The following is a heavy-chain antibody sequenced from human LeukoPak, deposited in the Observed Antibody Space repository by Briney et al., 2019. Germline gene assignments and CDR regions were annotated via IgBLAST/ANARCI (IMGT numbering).Heavy chain of an antibody. V-gene: IGHV5-10-1*01. J-gene: IGHJ6*02. CDR3: ARGNRDSSGPRYYYGMDV. D-gene: IGHD3-22*01. Sequence: KVGESLKISCKGSGYSFTSYWISWVRQMPGKGLEWMGRIDPSDSYTNYSPSFQGHVTISADKSISTAYLQWSSLKASDTAMYYCARGNRDSSGPRYYYGMDVWGQGTTVTVSS. CDR2: IDPSDSYT. CDR1: GYSFTSYW.